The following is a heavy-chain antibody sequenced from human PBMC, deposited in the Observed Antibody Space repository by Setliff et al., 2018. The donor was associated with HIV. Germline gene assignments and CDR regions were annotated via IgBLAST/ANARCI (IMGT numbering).Heavy chain of an antibody. D-gene: IGHD3-22*01. CDR1: GGTFSSYA. CDR3: AATYYYDSSGLHGFDY. Sequence: SVKVSCKASGGTFSSYAISWVRQAPGQGLEWMGGIIPIFGTANYAQKFQGRVTITADESTSTAYMELSSLRSEDTAVYYCAATYYYDSSGLHGFDYWGQGTLVTVS. V-gene: IGHV1-69*13. CDR2: IIPIFGTA. J-gene: IGHJ4*02.